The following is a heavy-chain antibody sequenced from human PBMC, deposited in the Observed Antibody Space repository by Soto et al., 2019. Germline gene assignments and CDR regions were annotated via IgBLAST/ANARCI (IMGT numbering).Heavy chain of an antibody. D-gene: IGHD3-10*01. CDR2: VYYSGNT. J-gene: IGHJ5*02. CDR1: GGSFSGYY. Sequence: SETLSLTCAVYGGSFSGYYWTWIRQPPGKGLEWIGFVYYSGNTDYSPPIKGRVTISVDTSKNQVSLKLISVTAADTAVFYCARQGSGRWFNLGGQGTLVTVPS. V-gene: IGHV4-59*01. CDR3: ARQGSGRWFNL.